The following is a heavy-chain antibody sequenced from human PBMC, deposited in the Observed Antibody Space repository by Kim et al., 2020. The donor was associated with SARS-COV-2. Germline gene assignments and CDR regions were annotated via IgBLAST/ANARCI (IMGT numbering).Heavy chain of an antibody. CDR3: ARLWGVGESFAY. V-gene: IGHV3-74*01. D-gene: IGHD3-10*01. Sequence: SYADSVKCRFTISRDNAKNTLYLQMNSLRAEDTAVYYCARLWGVGESFAYWGQVTLVTVSS. J-gene: IGHJ4*02.